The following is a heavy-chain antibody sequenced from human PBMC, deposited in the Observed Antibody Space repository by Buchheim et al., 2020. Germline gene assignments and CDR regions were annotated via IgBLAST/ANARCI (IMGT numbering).Heavy chain of an antibody. J-gene: IGHJ4*02. Sequence: QVQLVESGGGVVQPGRSLRLSCAASGFTFSSYGMHWVRQAPGKGLEWVAVISYDGSNKYYADSVKGRFTISRDNSKNQLYLQMNSLRAEDTAVYYCAKVSYDSSGYVDYWGQGTL. D-gene: IGHD3-22*01. V-gene: IGHV3-30*18. CDR1: GFTFSSYG. CDR3: AKVSYDSSGYVDY. CDR2: ISYDGSNK.